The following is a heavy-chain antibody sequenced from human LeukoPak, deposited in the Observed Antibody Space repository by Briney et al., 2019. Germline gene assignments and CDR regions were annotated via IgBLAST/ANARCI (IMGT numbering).Heavy chain of an antibody. V-gene: IGHV3-7*01. J-gene: IGHJ4*02. CDR2: IKQDGSEK. CDR3: ARVDYYDSSGYFDY. Sequence: GGSLRLSCAASGFTFSTYWMSWVRQAPGKGLEWVANIKQDGSEKYYVDSVKGRFTISRDNAKNSLYLQMNSLRAEDTAVYYCARVDYYDSSGYFDYWGQGTLVTVSS. CDR1: GFTFSTYW. D-gene: IGHD3-22*01.